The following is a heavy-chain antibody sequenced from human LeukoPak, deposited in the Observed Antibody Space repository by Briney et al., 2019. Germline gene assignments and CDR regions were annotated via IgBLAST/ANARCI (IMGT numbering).Heavy chain of an antibody. J-gene: IGHJ6*03. Sequence: SETLSLTCTVSGGSISSYYWSWIRQPPGKGLEWIGYIYYSGSTNYNPSLKSRVTISVDTSKNQFPLKLSSVTAEDTAVYYCARDAPGPFREKYYYYYYMDVWGKGTTVTVSS. V-gene: IGHV4-59*01. CDR1: GGSISSYY. CDR3: ARDAPGPFREKYYYYYYMDV. CDR2: IYYSGST. D-gene: IGHD3-10*01.